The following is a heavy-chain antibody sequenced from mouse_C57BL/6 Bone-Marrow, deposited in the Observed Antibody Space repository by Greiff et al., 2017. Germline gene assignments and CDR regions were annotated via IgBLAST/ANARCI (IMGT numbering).Heavy chain of an antibody. V-gene: IGHV1-76*01. CDR1: GYTFTDYY. CDR3: ASWDVNFDV. J-gene: IGHJ1*03. Sequence: VQLQQSGAELVRPGASVKLSCKASGYTFTDYYINWVKQRPGQGLEWIARIYPGSGNTYYNEKFKGKATLTAEKSSSTAYMQLSSLTSEDSAVYFCASWDVNFDVWGTGTTVTVSS. D-gene: IGHD4-1*01. CDR2: IYPGSGNT.